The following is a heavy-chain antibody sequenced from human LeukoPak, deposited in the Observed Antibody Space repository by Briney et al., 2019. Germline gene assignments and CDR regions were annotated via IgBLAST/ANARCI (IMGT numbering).Heavy chain of an antibody. Sequence: ASVKVSCKASGGTFSSYAISWVRQAPGQGLEWMGRIIPILGIANYAQKFQGRVTITADKSTSTAYMELSSLRSEDTAVYYCARGYYDSSGYWLAYWGQGTLVTVSS. CDR1: GGTFSSYA. CDR2: IIPILGIA. V-gene: IGHV1-69*04. CDR3: ARGYYDSSGYWLAY. D-gene: IGHD3-22*01. J-gene: IGHJ4*02.